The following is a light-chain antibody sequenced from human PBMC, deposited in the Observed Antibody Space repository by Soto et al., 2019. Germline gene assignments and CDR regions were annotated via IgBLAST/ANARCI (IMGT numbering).Light chain of an antibody. CDR1: QSVGRT. CDR2: GAS. Sequence: EIVMTQSPATLSVSPGERATLFCRASQSVGRTLAWYQQKPGQSPRLLVYGASTRANGTPARFSGSGSGTEFTLTISSLQSEDVAVHYCQQYNQWPPYTFGQGTKVEIK. J-gene: IGKJ2*01. CDR3: QQYNQWPPYT. V-gene: IGKV3-15*01.